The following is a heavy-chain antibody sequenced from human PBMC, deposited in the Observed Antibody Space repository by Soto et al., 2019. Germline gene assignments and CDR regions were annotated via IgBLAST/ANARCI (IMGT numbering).Heavy chain of an antibody. CDR1: GVTFSNYG. CDR3: AKDGAPRYCSRSSCHPAGAY. CDR2: ISFDGSHK. Sequence: PGGSLRLSCAGSGVTFSNYGLHWVRQAPGKGLDWLSFISFDGSHKYYADSVKGRFTISRDNSNNMLYLQMDSLTTEDTAVYYCAKDGAPRYCSRSSCHPAGAYWGQGTLVTVSS. J-gene: IGHJ4*02. V-gene: IGHV3-30*18. D-gene: IGHD2-15*01.